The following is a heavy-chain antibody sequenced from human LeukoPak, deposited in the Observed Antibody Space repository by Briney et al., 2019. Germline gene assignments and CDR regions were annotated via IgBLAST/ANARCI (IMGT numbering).Heavy chain of an antibody. V-gene: IGHV3-33*01. Sequence: GRSLRLSCTAPGFTFSSYAIHWIRQAPGKGLEWVALVWHDGSNRYYADSVKGRFTISRDNSKDTVYLQMNSLRAEDTAVYYCARELSGSGSCPDYWGQGTPVTVSS. J-gene: IGHJ4*02. D-gene: IGHD3-10*01. CDR3: ARELSGSGSCPDY. CDR2: VWHDGSNR. CDR1: GFTFSSYA.